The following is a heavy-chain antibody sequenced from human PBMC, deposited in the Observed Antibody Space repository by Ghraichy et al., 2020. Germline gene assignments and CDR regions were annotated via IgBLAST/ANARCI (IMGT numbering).Heavy chain of an antibody. CDR3: ARDLYDFWSGYRGLAYAMDV. Sequence: GESLNISCAASGFSFGNNWMTWVRQAPGKGLEWVANIKQDGTEKYYVDSVKGRFTISRDNAKNSLYLQMHSLRVEDTAVYYCARDLYDFWSGYRGLAYAMDVWGQGTTVIVSS. CDR1: GFSFGNNW. J-gene: IGHJ6*02. D-gene: IGHD3-3*01. V-gene: IGHV3-7*04. CDR2: IKQDGTEK.